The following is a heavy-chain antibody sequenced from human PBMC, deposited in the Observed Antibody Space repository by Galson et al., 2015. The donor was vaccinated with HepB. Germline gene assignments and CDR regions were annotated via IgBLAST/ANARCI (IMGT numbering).Heavy chain of an antibody. J-gene: IGHJ6*02. CDR3: ARDAKVTFGELLYGAAIDYYYGMDV. Sequence: SLRLSCAASGFTFSSYGMHWVRQAPGKGLEWVAVIWYDGSNKYYADSVKGRFTISRDNSKNTLYLQMNSLRAEDTAVYYCARDAKVTFGELLYGAAIDYYYGMDVWGQGTTVTVSS. D-gene: IGHD3-10*01. V-gene: IGHV3-33*08. CDR2: IWYDGSNK. CDR1: GFTFSSYG.